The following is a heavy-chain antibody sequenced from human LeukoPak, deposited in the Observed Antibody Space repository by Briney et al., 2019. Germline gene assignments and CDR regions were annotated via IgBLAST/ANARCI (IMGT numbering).Heavy chain of an antibody. CDR2: INPNSGVT. V-gene: IGHV1-2*02. D-gene: IGHD5-18*01. CDR3: AKDAYSGFSSSYNMDS. CDR1: GYTVTGHY. J-gene: IGHJ4*02. Sequence: ASVKVSCKASGYTVTGHYLHWVRQAPGQGLEWMGWINPNSGVTNYAQKFQGRVTMTRDTSINTAYLELHSLTSDDKAMYYCAKDAYSGFSSSYNMDSWGQGTLVTVSS.